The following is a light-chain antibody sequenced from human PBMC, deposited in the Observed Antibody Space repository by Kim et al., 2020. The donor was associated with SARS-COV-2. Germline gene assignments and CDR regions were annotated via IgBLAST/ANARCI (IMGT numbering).Light chain of an antibody. Sequence: SPGERATLSCRASQSVSRSYLAWYQQNPGQAPRLLIYGASSRATGIPDRFSGSGSGTDFTLTISRLEPEDFAVYYCQQYGSSPPYTFGQGTKLEI. V-gene: IGKV3-20*01. CDR2: GAS. CDR3: QQYGSSPPYT. CDR1: QSVSRSY. J-gene: IGKJ2*01.